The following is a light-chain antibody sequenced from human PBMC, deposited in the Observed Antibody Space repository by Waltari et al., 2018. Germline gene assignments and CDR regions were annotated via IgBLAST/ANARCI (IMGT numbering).Light chain of an antibody. Sequence: ETVLTQSPGTLSLSPGERATLSCRASQSVTSSHLAWYQQKPGRAPRLLIYGASSRATCIPDRFSGSGSGTDFTLTITRLEPEDFAVYYCQQYGNSPRTFGQGTEVEIK. V-gene: IGKV3-20*01. CDR1: QSVTSSH. J-gene: IGKJ1*01. CDR3: QQYGNSPRT. CDR2: GAS.